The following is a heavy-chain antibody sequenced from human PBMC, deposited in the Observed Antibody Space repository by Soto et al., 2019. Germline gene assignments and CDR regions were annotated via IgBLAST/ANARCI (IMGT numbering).Heavy chain of an antibody. CDR2: ISWNSGSI. CDR1: GFTFDDYA. Sequence: GGSLRLSCAASGFTFDDYAMHWVRQAPGKGLEWVSGISWNSGSIGYADSVKGRFTISRDNAKNSLYLQMNSLRAEDTALYYCAKDILPDSITGTTLSWFDPWGQGTLVTVSS. CDR3: AKDILPDSITGTTLSWFDP. D-gene: IGHD1-7*01. J-gene: IGHJ5*02. V-gene: IGHV3-9*01.